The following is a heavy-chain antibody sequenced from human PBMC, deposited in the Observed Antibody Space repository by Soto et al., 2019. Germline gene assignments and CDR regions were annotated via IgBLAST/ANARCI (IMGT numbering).Heavy chain of an antibody. CDR2: ISYDGSNK. D-gene: IGHD6-13*01. CDR3: AREGSIDAAGPHNWFDP. V-gene: IGHV3-30-3*01. J-gene: IGHJ5*02. Sequence: GGSLRLSCAASGFTFSSYAMHWVRQAPGKGLEWVAVISYDGSNKYYADSVKGRFTISRDNSKNTLYLQMNSLRAEDTAVYYCAREGSIDAAGPHNWFDPRGQCTLVTVSS. CDR1: GFTFSSYA.